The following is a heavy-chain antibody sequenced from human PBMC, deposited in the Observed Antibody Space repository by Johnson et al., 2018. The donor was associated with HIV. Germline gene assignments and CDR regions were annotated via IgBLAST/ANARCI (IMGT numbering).Heavy chain of an antibody. J-gene: IGHJ3*02. CDR2: IKSNTDGGTA. V-gene: IGHV3-15*01. Sequence: VQLVESGGGLVQPGGSLRLSCAASGFTFSSYWMNWVRQAPGKGLEWVGRIKSNTDGGTADYAAPVHGRFTISRDDSKDTLYLEMKSLKTEDTAIYYCTTEVMEWELQIGWTRAFDIWGQGTMVTVSS. CDR3: TTEVMEWELQIGWTRAFDI. D-gene: IGHD1-26*01. CDR1: GFTFSSYW.